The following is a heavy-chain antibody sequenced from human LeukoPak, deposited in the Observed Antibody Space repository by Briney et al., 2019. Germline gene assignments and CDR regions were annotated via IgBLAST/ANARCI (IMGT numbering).Heavy chain of an antibody. CDR3: ARVAGSGSYYSDY. D-gene: IGHD3-10*01. CDR2: IIPIFGTA. CDR1: GGTFSSYA. Sequence: ASVKVSCKASGGTFSSYAISWVRQAPGQGLEWMGGIIPIFGTANYAQKSQGRVTITADKSTSTAYMELSSLRSEDTAVYYCARVAGSGSYYSDYWGQGTLVTVSS. J-gene: IGHJ4*02. V-gene: IGHV1-69*06.